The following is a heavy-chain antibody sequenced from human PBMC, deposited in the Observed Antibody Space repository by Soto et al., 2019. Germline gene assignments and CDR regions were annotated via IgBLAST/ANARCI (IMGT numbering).Heavy chain of an antibody. CDR3: ARGRYSSSSNWFDP. V-gene: IGHV4-31*03. CDR2: IYYSGRT. D-gene: IGHD6-6*01. J-gene: IGHJ5*02. CDR1: GGSISSGGYY. Sequence: QVQLQESGPGLVKPSQTLSLTCTVSGGSISSGGYYWSWIRHHPGKGLEWIGYIYYSGRTYYNPSLKSRVTISVDTSKNQFSLKLRSVTAADTAVYYCARGRYSSSSNWFDPWGQGTLVTVSS.